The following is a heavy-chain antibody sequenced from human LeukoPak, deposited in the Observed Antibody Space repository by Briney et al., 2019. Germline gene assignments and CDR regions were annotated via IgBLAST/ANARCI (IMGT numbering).Heavy chain of an antibody. J-gene: IGHJ2*01. CDR2: IYHSGST. CDR3: ARLKLGAYFDL. Sequence: SETLSLTCTVSAESITNYFWSWIRQPPGKGLEWIGYIYHSGSTYYNPSLKSRVTISVDRSKNQFSLKLSSVTAADTAVYYCARLKLGAYFDLWGRGTLVTVSS. D-gene: IGHD3-16*01. CDR1: AESITNYF. V-gene: IGHV4-59*12.